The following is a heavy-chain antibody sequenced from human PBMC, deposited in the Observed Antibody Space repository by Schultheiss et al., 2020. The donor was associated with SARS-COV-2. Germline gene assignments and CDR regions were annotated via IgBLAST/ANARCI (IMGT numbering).Heavy chain of an antibody. CDR1: GGSFSGYY. D-gene: IGHD4-17*01. V-gene: IGHV4-4*07. Sequence: SETLSLTCAVYGGSFSGYYWSWIRQPAGKGLEWIGRIYTSGSTNYNPSLKSRVTMSVDTSKNQFSLKLSSVTAADTAVYYCARDPSTDYGDYVDYYYYGMDVWAQGTTVTVSS. J-gene: IGHJ6*02. CDR2: IYTSGST. CDR3: ARDPSTDYGDYVDYYYYGMDV.